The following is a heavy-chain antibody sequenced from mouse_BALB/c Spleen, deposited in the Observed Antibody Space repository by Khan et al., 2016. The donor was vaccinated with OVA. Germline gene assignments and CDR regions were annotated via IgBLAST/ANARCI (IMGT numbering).Heavy chain of an antibody. V-gene: IGHV2-9-2*01. Sequence: QVQLKQSGPGLVAPSLSLSITCTVSGFSLTSYDISWIRQPPGKGLQWLGVIWTGGDTNYNSAFMSRLSISKDNSKSQVFLKINSLLTADTAIYYCVRGAYCDYWGQGTTLTVSS. CDR1: GFSLTSYD. J-gene: IGHJ2*01. CDR3: VRGAYCDY. CDR2: IWTGGDT.